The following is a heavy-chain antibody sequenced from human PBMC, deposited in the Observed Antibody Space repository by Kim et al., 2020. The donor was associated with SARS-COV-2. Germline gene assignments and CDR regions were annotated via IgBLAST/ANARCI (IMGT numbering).Heavy chain of an antibody. Sequence: GGSLRLSCGGSGFNFSAYAMHWVRQAPGRRLEWVAVTTPDGRDKYYGDSVRGRFTTSRDNSKSTAYLQMNSLRSEDTAMYFCAKGSFTIFGKVPDNWFNPWGQGTLVSVSS. D-gene: IGHD3-3*01. V-gene: IGHV3-30*18. CDR3: AKGSFTIFGKVPDNWFNP. J-gene: IGHJ5*02. CDR1: GFNFSAYA. CDR2: TTPDGRDK.